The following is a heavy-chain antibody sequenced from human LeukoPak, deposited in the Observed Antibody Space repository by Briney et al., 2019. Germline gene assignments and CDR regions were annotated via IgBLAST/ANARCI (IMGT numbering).Heavy chain of an antibody. V-gene: IGHV3-33*06. CDR1: GFTFSDYG. D-gene: IGHD2-15*01. CDR3: VKPTRGSGGSFLFDY. CDR2: IWNDGSYA. J-gene: IGHJ4*02. Sequence: PGGSLRLSCGASGFTFSDYGMHWVRQAQGKVMEWEAVIWNDGSYAYYADSVKGRFTISRDNSKNTLYLQMNSLRAEDTGVYYCVKPTRGSGGSFLFDYWGQGTLVAVSS.